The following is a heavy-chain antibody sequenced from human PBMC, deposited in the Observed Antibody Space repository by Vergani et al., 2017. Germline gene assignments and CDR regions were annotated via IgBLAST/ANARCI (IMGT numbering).Heavy chain of an antibody. CDR2: ISPGASTV. CDR3: AKNPGISTTRHYYAMDV. J-gene: IGHJ6*02. D-gene: IGHD1-1*01. Sequence: LEESGGGSVKPGGSLRLSCAASGFKFSDHYMSWIRQEPGKGLEWVSQISPGASTVSYTDSVTGRFTVSRDNDNNSLTLAMTTLRVEDTAVYYCAKNPGISTTRHYYAMDVWGQGTTVTVSS. V-gene: IGHV3-11*04. CDR1: GFKFSDHY.